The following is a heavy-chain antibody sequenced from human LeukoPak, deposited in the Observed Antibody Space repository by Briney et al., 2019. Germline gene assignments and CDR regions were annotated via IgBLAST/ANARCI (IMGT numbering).Heavy chain of an antibody. D-gene: IGHD3-22*01. CDR2: IKEDGSEN. CDR3: ARGKYYDDGGY. CDR1: GFPLSSYW. J-gene: IGHJ4*02. Sequence: GESLTLSCAVSGFPLSSYWMSWVRQPPGKVLEWVAKIKEDGSENYFVDSVKSRFTITRDNANNTLYLQMKSLGADDTAVYYCARGKYYDDGGYWGQGTLVTVSS. V-gene: IGHV3-7*04.